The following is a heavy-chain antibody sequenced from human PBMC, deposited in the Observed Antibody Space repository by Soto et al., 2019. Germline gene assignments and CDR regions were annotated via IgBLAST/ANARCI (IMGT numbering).Heavy chain of an antibody. Sequence: QVQLQESGPGLVKPSQTLSLTCTVSGGFISFGDYYWSWVRQPPGKGLEWIGYIYYSDSTYYNPSLKSRLTLSIDTSKNQCSLKLTSVTAADTAVYYCARGQGSNWNDRNNWFDPWGQGTLVTVSS. CDR3: ARGQGSNWNDRNNWFDP. V-gene: IGHV4-30-4*01. D-gene: IGHD1-20*01. CDR1: GGFISFGDYY. CDR2: IYYSDST. J-gene: IGHJ5*02.